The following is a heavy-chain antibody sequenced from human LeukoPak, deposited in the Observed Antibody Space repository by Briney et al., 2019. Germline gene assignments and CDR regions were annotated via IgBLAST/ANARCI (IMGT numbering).Heavy chain of an antibody. D-gene: IGHD5-12*01. CDR1: GYTFTSYG. CDR3: ARVNSGYDYWYFDL. Sequence: GASVKVSCKASGYTFTSYGISWVRQAPGQGLEWMGWISAYNGNTNYAQKLQGRVTVTTDTSTSTAYMELRSLRSDDTAVYYCARVNSGYDYWYFDLWGRGTLVTVSS. J-gene: IGHJ2*01. V-gene: IGHV1-18*01. CDR2: ISAYNGNT.